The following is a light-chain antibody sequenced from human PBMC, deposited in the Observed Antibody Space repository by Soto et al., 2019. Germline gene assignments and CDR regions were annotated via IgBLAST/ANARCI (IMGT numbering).Light chain of an antibody. CDR2: GAS. V-gene: IGKV3-20*01. CDR1: QSVSSSY. J-gene: IGKJ1*01. Sequence: EIVLTQSPGTLSLSSGERATLSCRPSQSVSSSYLAWYQQKPGQAPRLLIYGASSRATGIPDRFSGSGSGTDFTLTISRLEPEDFAVYYCQQYGSSPGTFGQGTKVEIK. CDR3: QQYGSSPGT.